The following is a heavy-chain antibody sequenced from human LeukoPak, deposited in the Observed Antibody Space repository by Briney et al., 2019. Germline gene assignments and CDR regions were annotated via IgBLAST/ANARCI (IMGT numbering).Heavy chain of an antibody. D-gene: IGHD3-9*01. V-gene: IGHV4-59*01. CDR1: GGSISSYY. Sequence: SETLSLTCTVSGGSISSYYWSWIRQPPGKGLEWIGYIYYSGSTNYNPSLKSRVTISVDTSKNQFSLKLSSVTAADTAVYYCARGDYDILTGLHPHYYYYMDVWGKGTTVTISS. CDR3: ARGDYDILTGLHPHYYYYMDV. J-gene: IGHJ6*03. CDR2: IYYSGST.